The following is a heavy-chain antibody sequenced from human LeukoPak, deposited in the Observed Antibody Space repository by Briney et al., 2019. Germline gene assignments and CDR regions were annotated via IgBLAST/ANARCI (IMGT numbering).Heavy chain of an antibody. CDR1: GFTFSSYA. CDR2: ISGSGGST. V-gene: IGHV3-23*01. CDR3: AKAGRKLGNYYYYYGRDV. D-gene: IGHD1-14*01. J-gene: IGHJ6*02. Sequence: GGSLRLSCAASGFTFSSYAMSWVRQAPGKGLEWVSAISGSGGSTYYADSVKGRFTISRDNPKNTLYLQMNSLRAEDTAVYYWAKAGRKLGNYYYYYGRDVWAQGPTVTVSS.